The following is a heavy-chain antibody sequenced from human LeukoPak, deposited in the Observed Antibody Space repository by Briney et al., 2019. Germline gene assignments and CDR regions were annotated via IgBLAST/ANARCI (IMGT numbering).Heavy chain of an antibody. CDR1: GGSFSGYY. V-gene: IGHV4-34*01. Sequence: SETLSLTCAVYGGSFSGYYWSWIRQPPGKGLEWIGEINHSGSTNYNPSLKSRVTISVDTSKNQFFLKLSSVTAADTAVYYCARGRRVSTYYYDSSGYYRPYFDYWGQGTLVTVSS. CDR2: INHSGST. J-gene: IGHJ4*02. D-gene: IGHD3-22*01. CDR3: ARGRRVSTYYYDSSGYYRPYFDY.